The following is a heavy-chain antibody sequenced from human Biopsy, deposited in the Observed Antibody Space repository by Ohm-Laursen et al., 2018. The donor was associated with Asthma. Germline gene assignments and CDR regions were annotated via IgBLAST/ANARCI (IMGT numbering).Heavy chain of an antibody. CDR2: IYSGGGT. CDR1: GFTVSTNG. J-gene: IGHJ1*01. V-gene: IGHV3-53*01. D-gene: IGHD3-3*02. CDR3: ARTFHFWSPYHAEHYQL. Sequence: GSLRLSCTASGFTVSTNGMSWVRQPPGKGLEWVSVIYSGGGTYYADSVQGRVTISRDNSKNTLSLQMNSLTAEDTAVYHCARTFHFWSPYHAEHYQLWGQGTPVTVSS.